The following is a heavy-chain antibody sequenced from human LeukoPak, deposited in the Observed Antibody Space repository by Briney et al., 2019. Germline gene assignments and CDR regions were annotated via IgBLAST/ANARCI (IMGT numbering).Heavy chain of an antibody. CDR1: GGSISSSSYY. CDR2: MFHSGRT. Sequence: PSETLSLTCTVSGGSISSSSYYWGWIRQPPGEGLEWIGSMFHSGRTYYNPSLESRVTMSVDTSKNQFSLKLSSVTAADTAVYYCARVRYNWNRDFDYWGQGTLVTVSS. CDR3: ARVRYNWNRDFDY. D-gene: IGHD1-20*01. J-gene: IGHJ4*02. V-gene: IGHV4-39*07.